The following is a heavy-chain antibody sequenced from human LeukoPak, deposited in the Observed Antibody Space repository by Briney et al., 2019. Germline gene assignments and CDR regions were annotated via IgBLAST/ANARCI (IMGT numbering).Heavy chain of an antibody. CDR1: GGSISSYY. CDR2: IYYSGST. J-gene: IGHJ4*02. V-gene: IGHV4-59*12. CDR3: ASSIAVAGTDY. Sequence: SETLSLTCTVSGGSISSYYWSWIRQPPGKGLEWIGYIYYSGSTNYNPSLKSRVTMSVDTSKNQFSLKLSSVTAADTAVYYCASSIAVAGTDYWGQGTLVTVSS. D-gene: IGHD6-19*01.